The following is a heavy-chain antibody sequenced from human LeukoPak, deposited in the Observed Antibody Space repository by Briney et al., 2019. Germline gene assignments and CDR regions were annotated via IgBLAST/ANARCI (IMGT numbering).Heavy chain of an antibody. CDR1: GFAFSSYA. Sequence: GGSLRLSCAASGFAFSSYAVHWVRQAPGKGLECVAVISLDGSIEYYVDSVKGRFTISRDNSKNTLFLQMNSLRPEDTAVYYCAKDSDIAVAGSDDALDVWGQGTMVTVSS. D-gene: IGHD6-19*01. J-gene: IGHJ3*01. CDR3: AKDSDIAVAGSDDALDV. V-gene: IGHV3-30*04. CDR2: ISLDGSIE.